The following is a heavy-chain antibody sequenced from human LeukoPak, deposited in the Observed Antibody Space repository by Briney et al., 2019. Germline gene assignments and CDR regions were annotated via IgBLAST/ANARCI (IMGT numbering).Heavy chain of an antibody. Sequence: PSQTLSLTCTVSGGSISSGGYYWSWIRQHPGKGLEWIGYIYYSGSTYYNPSLKSRVTISVDTSKNQFSLKLSSVTAADTAVYYCARVGGEPPTDVLLWFGVNNWFDPWGQGTLVTVSS. D-gene: IGHD3-10*01. J-gene: IGHJ5*02. CDR1: GGSISSGGYY. CDR3: ARVGGEPPTDVLLWFGVNNWFDP. CDR2: IYYSGST. V-gene: IGHV4-31*03.